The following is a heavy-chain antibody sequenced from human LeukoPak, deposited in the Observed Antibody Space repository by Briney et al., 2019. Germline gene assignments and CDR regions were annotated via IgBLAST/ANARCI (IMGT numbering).Heavy chain of an antibody. D-gene: IGHD3-10*01. CDR2: IYYRGST. CDR1: GGSITRDGSY. V-gene: IGHV4-31*03. Sequence: SQTLSLTCTVSGGSITRDGSYWSWIPQPPGKGLEWIGYIYYRGSTYYNPSLRSRIDISVDTSKNQFSLKLRSVSAADTAVYYCARSYKYGYSDYWGQGTLVTVSS. J-gene: IGHJ4*02. CDR3: ARSYKYGYSDY.